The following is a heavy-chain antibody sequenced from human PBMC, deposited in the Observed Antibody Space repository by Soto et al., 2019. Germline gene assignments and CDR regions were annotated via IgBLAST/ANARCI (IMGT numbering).Heavy chain of an antibody. CDR1: GFTFDTYW. J-gene: IGHJ6*02. D-gene: IGHD5-18*01. CDR2: ISYDGSNK. Sequence: GGSLRLSCAASGFTFDTYWMNWVRQAPGKGPEWVAVISYDGSNKYYADSVKGRFTISRDNSKKTLFLQMNSLRAEDTALYYCAKMTSDSYGRNYGLDVWGQGTTVTVSS. CDR3: AKMTSDSYGRNYGLDV. V-gene: IGHV3-30*18.